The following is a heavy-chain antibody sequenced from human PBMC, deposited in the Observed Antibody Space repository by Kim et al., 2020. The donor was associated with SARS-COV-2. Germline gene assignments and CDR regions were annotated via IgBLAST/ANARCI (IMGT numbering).Heavy chain of an antibody. CDR1: GFTFSDHY. Sequence: GGSLRLSCAASGFTFSDHYMDWVRQAPGKGLEWVGRSRNKANSYTTEYAASVKGRFTISRDDSKNSLHLEMDSLKTEDTAVYYCASGLFSASKNAYRGQGTLVTVSS. CDR3: ASGLFSASKNAY. CDR2: SRNKANSYTT. D-gene: IGHD4-4*01. J-gene: IGHJ4*02. V-gene: IGHV3-72*01.